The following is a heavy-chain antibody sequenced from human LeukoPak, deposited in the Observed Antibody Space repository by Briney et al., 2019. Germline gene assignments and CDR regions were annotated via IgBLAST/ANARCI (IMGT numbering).Heavy chain of an antibody. D-gene: IGHD2-15*01. CDR3: AKNIDSLPGPSWFDP. V-gene: IGHV3-11*01. Sequence: GGSLRLSCEASGFTFNNYWMSWFRQAPGKGLEWVSYISSSGSTIYYADSVKGRFTISRDNAKDSLYLQMNSLRAEDTAVYYCAKNIDSLPGPSWFDPWGQGTLVTVSS. J-gene: IGHJ5*02. CDR1: GFTFNNYW. CDR2: ISSSGSTI.